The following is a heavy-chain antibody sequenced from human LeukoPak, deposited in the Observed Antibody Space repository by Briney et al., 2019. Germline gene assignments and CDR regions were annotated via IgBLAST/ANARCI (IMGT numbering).Heavy chain of an antibody. J-gene: IGHJ4*02. CDR2: ISSSGSTI. V-gene: IGHV3-48*03. D-gene: IGHD6-19*01. CDR3: ARGIAVATSGIDY. CDR1: GYTYSSYE. Sequence: GGSLRLSCAASGYTYSSYEMNWVRQAPGKGLEWVSYISSSGSTIYYADSVEGRFTISRDNAKNSLYLQMNSLRAEDTAVYYCARGIAVATSGIDYWGQGTLVTVSS.